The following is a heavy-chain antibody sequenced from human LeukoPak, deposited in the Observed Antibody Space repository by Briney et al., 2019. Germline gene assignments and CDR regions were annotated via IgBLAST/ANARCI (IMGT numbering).Heavy chain of an antibody. Sequence: GASVKVSCKASGGTFSSYAISWVRQAPGQGLEWMGGIIPIFGTANYAQKFQGRVTITADESTSTAYMELSSLRSEDTAVYYCASLLGYCSSTSCPEIDYWGQGTLVTVSS. CDR2: IIPIFGTA. CDR1: GGTFSSYA. V-gene: IGHV1-69*13. CDR3: ASLLGYCSSTSCPEIDY. J-gene: IGHJ4*02. D-gene: IGHD2-2*01.